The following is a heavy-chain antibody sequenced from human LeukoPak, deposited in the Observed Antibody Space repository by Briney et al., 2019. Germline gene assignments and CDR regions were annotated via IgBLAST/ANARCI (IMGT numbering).Heavy chain of an antibody. CDR2: ISSSGSTI. D-gene: IGHD3-10*01. CDR1: GFTFSDYY. Sequence: PGGSLRLSCAASGFTFSDYYMSWIRQASGKGLEWVSYISSSGSTIYYADSVKARFTISRDDSKNTLHLQMNSLRAEDTAVYYCGKDRSHYGSGSAFDYWGQGTLVTVSS. J-gene: IGHJ4*02. V-gene: IGHV3-11*04. CDR3: GKDRSHYGSGSAFDY.